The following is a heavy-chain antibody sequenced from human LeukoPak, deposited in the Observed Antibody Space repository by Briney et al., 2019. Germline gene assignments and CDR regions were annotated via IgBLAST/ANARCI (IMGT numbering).Heavy chain of an antibody. Sequence: GGSLRLSCTVSGFPFNGHWMNWVRQAPGRGLEWVANIKYDGSEIGYVDSVVGRFTISRDNSNNLVFLQMNNLRAEDTAVYYCATRNNLQYWGQGTLVTVSS. D-gene: IGHD5-24*01. CDR3: ATRNNLQY. CDR2: IKYDGSEI. CDR1: GFPFNGHW. V-gene: IGHV3-7*01. J-gene: IGHJ4*02.